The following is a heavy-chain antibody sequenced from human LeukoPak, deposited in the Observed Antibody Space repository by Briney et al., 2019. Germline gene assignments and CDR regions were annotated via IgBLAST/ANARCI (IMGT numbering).Heavy chain of an antibody. D-gene: IGHD2-15*01. CDR3: ARAGQWWSIAMNDY. CDR1: GFTFSSYW. J-gene: IGHJ4*02. V-gene: IGHV3-7*01. CDR2: IKQDGSEK. Sequence: GGSLRLSCAASGFTFSSYWMSWVRQAPGKGLEWVANIKQDGSEKYYVDSVKGRFTISRDNAKNSLYLQMNSLRAEDTAVYYCARAGQWWSIAMNDYWGQGTLVTVSS.